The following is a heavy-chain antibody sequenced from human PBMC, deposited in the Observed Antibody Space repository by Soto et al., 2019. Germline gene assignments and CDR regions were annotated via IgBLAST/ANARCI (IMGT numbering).Heavy chain of an antibody. CDR1: GFTFSNAW. CDR2: IKSKTDGGTT. J-gene: IGHJ6*02. Sequence: PGGSLRLSCAASGFTFSNAWMSWVRQAPGKGLEWVGRIKSKTDGGTTDYAAPVKGRFTISRDDSKTTLYLQMNSLKTEDTAVYYCTTAGTGYCSSTSCLHYYYYGMDVWGQGTTVTVSS. V-gene: IGHV3-15*01. D-gene: IGHD2-2*01. CDR3: TTAGTGYCSSTSCLHYYYYGMDV.